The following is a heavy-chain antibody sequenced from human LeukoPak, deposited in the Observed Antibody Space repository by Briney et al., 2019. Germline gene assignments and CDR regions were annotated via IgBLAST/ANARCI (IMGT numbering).Heavy chain of an antibody. V-gene: IGHV3-7*01. CDR3: AREGDLPRFDY. J-gene: IGHJ4*02. CDR1: GFTFRSYW. Sequence: GGSLRLSFVASGFTFRSYWMNWVRPTRGQGLEWVANIKQDGSEKYYVDSVKGRFTISRDNAKNSLYLQMNSLRVDDTAVYYCAREGDLPRFDYWGQGTLSPSPQ. CDR2: IKQDGSEK. D-gene: IGHD3-16*01.